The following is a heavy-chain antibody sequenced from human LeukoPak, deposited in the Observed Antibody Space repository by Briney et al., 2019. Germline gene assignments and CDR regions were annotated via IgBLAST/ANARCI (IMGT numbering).Heavy chain of an antibody. CDR2: ISGSGGST. D-gene: IGHD3-22*01. V-gene: IGHV3-23*01. Sequence: GGSLRLSCAASGFTVSSNYMSWVRQAPGKGLEWVSAISGSGGSTYYADSVKGRFTISRDNSKNTLYLQMDSLRAEDTAVYYCAKGDYYDSSGYSIDYWGQGTLVTVSS. J-gene: IGHJ4*02. CDR3: AKGDYYDSSGYSIDY. CDR1: GFTVSSNY.